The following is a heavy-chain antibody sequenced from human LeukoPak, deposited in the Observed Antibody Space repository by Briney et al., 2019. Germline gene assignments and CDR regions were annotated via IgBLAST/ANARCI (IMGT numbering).Heavy chain of an antibody. D-gene: IGHD1-1*01. CDR2: ISAYNGNT. CDR1: GYTFTSYG. J-gene: IGHJ4*02. V-gene: IGHV1-18*01. CDR3: ARDPGNWNDQGPHLFFDY. Sequence: ASVKVSCKASGYTFTSYGISWVRQAPGQGLEWMGWISAYNGNTNYAQKLQGRVTMTRDTSISTAYMALSRLRSDDTAVYYCARDPGNWNDQGPHLFFDYWGQGTLVTVSS.